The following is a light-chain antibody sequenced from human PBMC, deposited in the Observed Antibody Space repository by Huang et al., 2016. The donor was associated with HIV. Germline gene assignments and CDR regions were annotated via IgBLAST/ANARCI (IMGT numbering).Light chain of an antibody. J-gene: IGKJ1*01. Sequence: EVVMMQSPASRSVSPGERATLSCRASQSVSSDLAWYQQKPGQAPRLLTYGASTRATGIPARFSGSGSGTEFTLTISGLQSEDSAIYYCQQYNKWPPKTFGQGTKVEIK. CDR3: QQYNKWPPKT. V-gene: IGKV3-15*01. CDR2: GAS. CDR1: QSVSSD.